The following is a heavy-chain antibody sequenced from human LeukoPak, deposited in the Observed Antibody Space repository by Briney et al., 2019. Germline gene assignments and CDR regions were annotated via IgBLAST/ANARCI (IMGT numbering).Heavy chain of an antibody. CDR1: GFTVSSNC. D-gene: IGHD3-9*01. V-gene: IGHV3-53*01. CDR3: ARGPYFPPGAFDI. Sequence: PGGSLRLSCAASGFTVSSNCMSWVRQAPGKGLEWVSVMYSGGSTYYADSVRGRFTISRDSSKNTLYLQMNSLRAEDTAVYYCARGPYFPPGAFDIWGQGTMVTVSS. CDR2: MYSGGST. J-gene: IGHJ3*02.